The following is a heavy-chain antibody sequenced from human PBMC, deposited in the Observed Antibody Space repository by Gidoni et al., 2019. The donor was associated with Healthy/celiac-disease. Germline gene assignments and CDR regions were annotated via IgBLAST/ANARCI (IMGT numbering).Heavy chain of an antibody. V-gene: IGHV3-30*18. CDR2: ISYDGSNK. D-gene: IGHD3-10*01. J-gene: IGHJ4*02. CDR3: AKDLKYYGSGSYYKVGDY. CDR1: GFTFSSYG. Sequence: QVQLVESGGGVVQPGRSLRLSCAASGFTFSSYGMPWVRQAPGKGLEWVAVISYDGSNKYYADSVKGRFTISRDNSKNTLYLQMNSLRAEDTAVYYCAKDLKYYGSGSYYKVGDYWGQGTLVTVSS.